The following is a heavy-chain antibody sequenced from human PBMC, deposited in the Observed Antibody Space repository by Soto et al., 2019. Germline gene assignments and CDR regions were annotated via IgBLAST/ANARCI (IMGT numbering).Heavy chain of an antibody. CDR1: GGSISSGGYY. J-gene: IGHJ4*02. CDR2: IYYSGST. Sequence: PSETLSLTCTVSGGSISSGGYYWSWIRQHPGKGLEWIGYIYYSGSTYYNPSLESRVTISVDTSKNQFSLKLSSVTAADTAVYYCARSLYRYCSGGSCYSVYYFDYWGQGTLVTVSS. V-gene: IGHV4-31*03. D-gene: IGHD2-15*01. CDR3: ARSLYRYCSGGSCYSVYYFDY.